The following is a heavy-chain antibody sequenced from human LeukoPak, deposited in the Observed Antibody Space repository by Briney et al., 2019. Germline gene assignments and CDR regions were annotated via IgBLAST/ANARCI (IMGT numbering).Heavy chain of an antibody. V-gene: IGHV4-31*03. CDR3: ARVGYSYGSDY. Sequence: SETLSLTCTVSGGSVSSGSYYWSWIRQHPGKGLEWIGYIYYSGSTYYNPSLKSRVTISVDTSKNQFSLKLSSVTAADTAVYYCARVGYSYGSDYWGQGTLVTVSS. CDR1: GGSVSSGSYY. J-gene: IGHJ4*02. CDR2: IYYSGST. D-gene: IGHD5-18*01.